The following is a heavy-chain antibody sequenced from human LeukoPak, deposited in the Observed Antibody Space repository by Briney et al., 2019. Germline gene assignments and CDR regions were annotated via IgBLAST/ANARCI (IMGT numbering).Heavy chain of an antibody. J-gene: IGHJ3*02. CDR3: AREPAGPLELRSRRAFDI. V-gene: IGHV1-69*05. CDR2: IIPIFGTA. Sequence: SVKVSCKASGGTFSSYVISWVRQAPGQGLEWMGRIIPIFGTANYAQKFQGRVTITTDESTSTAYMELSSLRSEDTAVYYCAREPAGPLELRSRRAFDIWGQGTMVTVSS. CDR1: GGTFSSYV. D-gene: IGHD1-7*01.